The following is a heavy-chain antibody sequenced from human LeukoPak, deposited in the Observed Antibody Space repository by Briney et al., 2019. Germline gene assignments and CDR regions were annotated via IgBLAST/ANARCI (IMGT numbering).Heavy chain of an antibody. CDR1: GGSFSGYY. Sequence: SETLSLTCAVYGGSFSGYYWSWIRQPPGKGLEWIGEINHSGSTNYNPSLKSRVPISVDTSKNQFSLKLSSVTAADTAVYYCARGRIAARPRGFDYWGQGTLVTVSS. V-gene: IGHV4-34*01. J-gene: IGHJ4*02. CDR3: ARGRIAARPRGFDY. D-gene: IGHD6-6*01. CDR2: INHSGST.